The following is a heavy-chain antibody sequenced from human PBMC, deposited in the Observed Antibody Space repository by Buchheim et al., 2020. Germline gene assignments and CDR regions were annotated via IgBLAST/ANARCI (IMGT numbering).Heavy chain of an antibody. CDR3: ARGSYSGSYLFDY. V-gene: IGHV3-48*03. CDR2: ISNSSGTI. D-gene: IGHD1-26*01. CDR1: GFTFSNYE. J-gene: IGHJ4*02. Sequence: EVQLVESGRGLVQPGGSLRLSCAASGFTFSNYEMNWVRQAPGKGLEWVLYISNSSGTIYYADSVKGRFTISRDNAKNSLYLQMNSLRGEDTAVYYCARGSYSGSYLFDYWGQGTL.